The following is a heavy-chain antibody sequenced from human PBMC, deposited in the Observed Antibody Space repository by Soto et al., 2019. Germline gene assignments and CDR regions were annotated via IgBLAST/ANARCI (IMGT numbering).Heavy chain of an antibody. J-gene: IGHJ4*02. V-gene: IGHV3-33*01. Sequence: QVHLVESGGGVVQPGRPLRLSCAASGFTFSRYGMHWVRQAPGKGLEWVGVIVRDGGQKQYADSVRGRFTIYRDNCKYTLCLELSRATVEDTAVYYRASDDNFEDNGLDYWGQGTLVTVSS. CDR3: ASDDNFEDNGLDY. D-gene: IGHD1-20*01. CDR1: GFTFSRYG. CDR2: IVRDGGQK.